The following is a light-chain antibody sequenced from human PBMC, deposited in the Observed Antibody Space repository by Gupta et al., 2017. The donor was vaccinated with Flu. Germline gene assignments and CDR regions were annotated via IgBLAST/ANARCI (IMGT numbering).Light chain of an antibody. CDR3: HQSSSLPWT. Sequence: DILLTPSPAFQSVTPKEKVTITWRASQSIGNGLYWYQQKPEQSPKLLIKYASQSFSGVPSRFSGSGSGTDFTLTINSLEAEDVAAYYCHQSSSLPWTFGQGTKVEIK. J-gene: IGKJ1*01. CDR2: YAS. CDR1: QSIGNG. V-gene: IGKV6-21*01.